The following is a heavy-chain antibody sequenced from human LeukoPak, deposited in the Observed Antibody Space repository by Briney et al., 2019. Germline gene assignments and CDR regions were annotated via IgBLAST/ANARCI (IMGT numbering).Heavy chain of an antibody. V-gene: IGHV3-23*01. J-gene: IGHJ4*02. CDR2: ISNGGETT. Sequence: PGESLRLSCAASGFTFRNYAMTWVRQAPGRGLEWVSSISNGGETTYNSDSAKGRFTISRDNSKNTLYLQMNSLRAEDTAIYYCAKDAKTGGYVTSFDYWGRGALVTASS. CDR1: GFTFRNYA. CDR3: AKDAKTGGYVTSFDY. D-gene: IGHD5-12*01.